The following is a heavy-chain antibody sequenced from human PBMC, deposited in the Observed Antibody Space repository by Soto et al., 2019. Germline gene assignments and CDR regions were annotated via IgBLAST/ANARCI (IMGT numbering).Heavy chain of an antibody. J-gene: IGHJ4*02. CDR3: ATASGSFTY. CDR2: IYHSGRT. CDR1: GYSISSGYY. V-gene: IGHV4-38-2*01. D-gene: IGHD1-26*01. Sequence: SETLSLTCAVSGYSISSGYYWGWIRQPPGKGLEWIGSIYHSGRTYYNPSLKSRLTISLDTSKNQFALKLTSVTAADTALYFCATASGSFTYWGQGTLVTVSS.